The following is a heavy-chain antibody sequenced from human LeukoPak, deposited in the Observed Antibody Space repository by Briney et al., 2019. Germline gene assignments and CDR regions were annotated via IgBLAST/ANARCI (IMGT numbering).Heavy chain of an antibody. V-gene: IGHV3-23*01. Sequence: GGSLRLSCAASGFTFDDYAMHWVRQAPGKGLEWVSAISGSGGSTYYADSVKGRFTISRDNSKNTLYLQMNSLRAEDTAVYYCAKDPLGYSSSWYNWFDPWGQGTLVTVSS. CDR2: ISGSGGST. D-gene: IGHD6-13*01. CDR3: AKDPLGYSSSWYNWFDP. CDR1: GFTFDDYA. J-gene: IGHJ5*02.